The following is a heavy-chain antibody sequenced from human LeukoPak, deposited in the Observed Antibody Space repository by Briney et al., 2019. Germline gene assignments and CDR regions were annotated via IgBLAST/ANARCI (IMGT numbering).Heavy chain of an antibody. CDR2: ISYDGSNE. J-gene: IGHJ4*02. Sequence: GGTLRLSCAASEFTFSSYTMHWVRQAPGKGLEWVAVISYDGSNEYYADSVKGRFTISRDNSKSTLYRQMNSLRAEDATMYYCARAPSGYYPYFDYWGQGTLVTVSS. D-gene: IGHD3-3*01. CDR3: ARAPSGYYPYFDY. V-gene: IGHV3-30*04. CDR1: EFTFSSYT.